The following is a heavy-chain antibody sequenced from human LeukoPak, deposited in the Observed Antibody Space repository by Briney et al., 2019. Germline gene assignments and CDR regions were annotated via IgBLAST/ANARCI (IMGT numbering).Heavy chain of an antibody. J-gene: IGHJ5*02. Sequence: PSETLSLTCTVSGGSISSYYWSWIRQPPGKGLEWIGYIYYSGSTNYNPSLKSRITISVDTSKNQFSLKLSSVTAADTAVYYCARDRWGRGILTGNWFDPWGQGTLVTVSS. CDR2: IYYSGST. V-gene: IGHV4-59*01. D-gene: IGHD3-16*01. CDR1: GGSISSYY. CDR3: ARDRWGRGILTGNWFDP.